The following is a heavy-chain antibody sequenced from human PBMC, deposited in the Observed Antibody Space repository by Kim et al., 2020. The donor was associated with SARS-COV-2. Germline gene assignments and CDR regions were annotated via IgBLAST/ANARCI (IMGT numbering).Heavy chain of an antibody. V-gene: IGHV4-59*01. CDR1: GGSISGYH. Sequence: SETLSLTCTVSGGSISGYHWSWIRQSPGRGLDWIGYIYYSGNTNYSPSLKSRVTISIDTSKNQFSLKLRSVTAADTAVYYCARGTYDYVWGSYRFVYWGQGTLVTVSS. D-gene: IGHD3-16*02. J-gene: IGHJ4*02. CDR2: IYYSGNT. CDR3: ARGTYDYVWGSYRFVY.